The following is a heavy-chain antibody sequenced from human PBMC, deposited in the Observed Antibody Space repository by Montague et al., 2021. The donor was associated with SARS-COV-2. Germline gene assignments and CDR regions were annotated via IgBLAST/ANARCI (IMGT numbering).Heavy chain of an antibody. V-gene: IGHV4-59*01. J-gene: IGHJ3*02. D-gene: IGHD3-3*01. CDR1: GGSISSYY. CDR2: IYYSGST. Sequence: SETLSLTCTVSGGSISSYYWSWIRQPPGKGLEWIGYIYYSGSTNYNPSLKSRVTISVDTSKNQFSLKLSSVPAADTAVYYCARGRRRSITIFGVVIIDAFDTWGQGTMVTVSS. CDR3: ARGRRRSITIFGVVIIDAFDT.